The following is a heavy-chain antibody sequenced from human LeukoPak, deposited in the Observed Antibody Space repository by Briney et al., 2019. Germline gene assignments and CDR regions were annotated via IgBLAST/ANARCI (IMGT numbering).Heavy chain of an antibody. J-gene: IGHJ4*02. CDR1: GYSFTYYL. Sequence: GESLKISCQGSGYSFTYYLIGWVRQMPGKDLEWMGILSPGDPDSRYSPSFRGQVTMSADKSISTVYLHWSSLKASDTAMYYCARLASAWNFDYWGQGTLVTVSS. CDR3: ARLASAWNFDY. D-gene: IGHD6-19*01. V-gene: IGHV5-51*01. CDR2: LSPGDPDS.